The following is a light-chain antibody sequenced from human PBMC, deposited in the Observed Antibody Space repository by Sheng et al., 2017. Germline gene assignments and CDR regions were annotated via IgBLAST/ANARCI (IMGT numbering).Light chain of an antibody. Sequence: DIQMTQSPSSLSASVGDRVTITCRASQSISNYLNWYQQKPGKAPKLLIYAASSLQSGVPSRFSGSGSGTDFTLTISSLQPEDFATYYCQQSYSNLLTFGPGTKVGYRT. CDR2: AAS. V-gene: IGKV1-39*01. CDR1: QSISNY. J-gene: IGKJ3*01. CDR3: QQSYSNLLT.